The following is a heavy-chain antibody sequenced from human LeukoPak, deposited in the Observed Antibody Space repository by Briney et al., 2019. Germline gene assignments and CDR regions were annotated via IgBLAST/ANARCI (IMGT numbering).Heavy chain of an antibody. CDR3: ARLGGADIVVVPAASLYYFDY. D-gene: IGHD2-2*01. J-gene: IGHJ4*02. V-gene: IGHV5-51*01. CDR2: IYPGDSDT. CDR1: GYSFTSYW. Sequence: GESLKISCKGSGYSFTSYWIGWVRQMPGKGLEWMGIIYPGDSDTRYSPSFQGQVTISADKSISTAYLQWSSLKASDTAMYYCARLGGADIVVVPAASLYYFDYWGQGTLVTVSS.